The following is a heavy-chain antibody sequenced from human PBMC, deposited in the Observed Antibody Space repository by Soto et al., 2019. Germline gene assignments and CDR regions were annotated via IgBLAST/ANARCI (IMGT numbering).Heavy chain of an antibody. Sequence: KGLEWVAVISYDGNNKYYADSVKGRFTISRDNSKNTLYLQMSSLRAEDTAVYYCAKSVYNWNDGFFDSWGQGILVTV. V-gene: IGHV3-30*18. CDR2: ISYDGNNK. CDR3: AKSVYNWNDGFFDS. D-gene: IGHD1-1*01. J-gene: IGHJ4*02.